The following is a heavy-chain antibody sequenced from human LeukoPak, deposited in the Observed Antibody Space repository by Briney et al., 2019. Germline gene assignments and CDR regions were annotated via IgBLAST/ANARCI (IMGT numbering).Heavy chain of an antibody. V-gene: IGHV3-48*01. Sequence: GGSLRLSCAASGFTFSSYSMNWVRQAPGKGLEWISYITSDSDTIYIADSVRGRCTISRDNAKRSLYLQIDSLRVEDSALYYCARGGFGEFPFDYWGQGTLVTVSP. CDR2: ITSDSDTI. D-gene: IGHD3-10*01. CDR3: ARGGFGEFPFDY. CDR1: GFTFSSYS. J-gene: IGHJ4*02.